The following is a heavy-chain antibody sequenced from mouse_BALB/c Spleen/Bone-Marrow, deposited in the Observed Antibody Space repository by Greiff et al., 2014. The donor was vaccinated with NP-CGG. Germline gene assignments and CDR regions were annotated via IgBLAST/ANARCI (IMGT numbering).Heavy chain of an antibody. CDR2: ISCYNGAT. CDR3: ARSEGIYYYGSSYAMDY. J-gene: IGHJ4*01. Sequence: LVKTGASVKISCKASDYSFTDYYMHWVKQTHGKSLEWIGYISCYNGATSYNQKFKGKATFTVNTSSSTAYMQFSSLTSEDSAVYYCARSEGIYYYGSSYAMDYWGQGTSVTDSS. D-gene: IGHD1-1*01. CDR1: DYSFTDYY. V-gene: IGHV1S34*01.